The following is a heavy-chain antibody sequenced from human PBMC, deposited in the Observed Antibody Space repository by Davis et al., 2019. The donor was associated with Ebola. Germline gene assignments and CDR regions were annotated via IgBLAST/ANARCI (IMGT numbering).Heavy chain of an antibody. CDR3: AKASWGPAARPLLDS. CDR2: ISSSGGNS. V-gene: IGHV3-23*01. Sequence: GESLKISCAVSGVTFRNYVMSWVRQAPGKGLEWVSSISSSGGNSFYMDSVKGRFYIDRDNSKNMVHLQMSSLRVEDTARYYCAKASWGPAARPLLDSWGQGTLVTVSS. D-gene: IGHD2-2*02. CDR1: GVTFRNYV. J-gene: IGHJ4*02.